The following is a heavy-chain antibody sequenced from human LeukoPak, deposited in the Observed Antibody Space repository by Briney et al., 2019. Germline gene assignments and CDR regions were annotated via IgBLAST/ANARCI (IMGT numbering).Heavy chain of an antibody. CDR3: ARGHYDILTGYYSFDY. V-gene: IGHV1-2*02. CDR2: INPNSGGT. Sequence: ASVKVSCKASGYTFTGYYMHWVRQAPGQGLEWMGCINPNSGGTNYAQKFQGRVTMTRDTSISTAYMELSRLRSDDTAVYYCARGHYDILTGYYSFDYWGQGTLVTVSS. D-gene: IGHD3-9*01. J-gene: IGHJ4*02. CDR1: GYTFTGYY.